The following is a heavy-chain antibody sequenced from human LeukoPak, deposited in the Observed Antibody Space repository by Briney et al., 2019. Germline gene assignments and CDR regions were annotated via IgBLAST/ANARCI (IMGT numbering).Heavy chain of an antibody. Sequence: PGGSLRLSCAASGFTFSRYWMHWARQAPGKGLEWVASINHNGNVNYYVDSVKGRFTISRDNAKNSLYLQMSNLRAEDTAVYFCARGGGLDVWGQGATVTVSS. V-gene: IGHV3-7*03. CDR3: ARGGGLDV. CDR2: INHNGNVN. CDR1: GFTFSRYW. D-gene: IGHD3-16*01. J-gene: IGHJ6*02.